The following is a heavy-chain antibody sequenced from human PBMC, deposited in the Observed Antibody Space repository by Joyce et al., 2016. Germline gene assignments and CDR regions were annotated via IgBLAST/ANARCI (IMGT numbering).Heavy chain of an antibody. Sequence: EVQLVESGGGLVQPGGSLRLSCTASGFTFSSYWMHWVRQVSGKGLVWGSHISSDESSTSYADSVKGRFTISRDNAKNTLYLHMNSLRTEDTAVYYCARTGGSYYDYYYYGLDVWGQGTTVIVS. V-gene: IGHV3-74*01. CDR2: ISSDESST. D-gene: IGHD1-26*01. CDR1: GFTFSSYW. J-gene: IGHJ6*02. CDR3: ARTGGSYYDYYYYGLDV.